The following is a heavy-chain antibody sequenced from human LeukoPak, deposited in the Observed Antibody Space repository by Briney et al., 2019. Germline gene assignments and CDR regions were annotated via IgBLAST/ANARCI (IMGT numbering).Heavy chain of an antibody. J-gene: IGHJ4*02. D-gene: IGHD6-13*01. CDR1: GFTLRDYW. CDR2: LHSDGSNT. CDR3: ARLSGYSSIDY. Sequence: GGSLRLSCAASGFTLRDYWMHWVRQAPGKGLVWVSRLHSDGSNTTYADSVKGRFTISRDNAKNTLYLQMNSLRAEDTAVYYCARLSGYSSIDYWGQGALVTVSS. V-gene: IGHV3-74*01.